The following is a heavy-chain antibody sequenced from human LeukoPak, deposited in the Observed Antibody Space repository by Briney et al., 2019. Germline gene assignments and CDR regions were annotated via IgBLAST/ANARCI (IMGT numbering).Heavy chain of an antibody. V-gene: IGHV4-39*07. J-gene: IGHJ4*02. CDR1: GGSISSSSYY. D-gene: IGHD3-22*01. CDR2: IYYSGST. Sequence: PSETLSLTCTVSGGSISSSSYYWGWIRQPPGKGLEWIGSIYYSGSTYYNPSLKSRVTISVDTSKNHFSLKLSSVTAADTAVYYCARAKPTYYYDSSGRIFDYWGQGTLVTVSS. CDR3: ARAKPTYYYDSSGRIFDY.